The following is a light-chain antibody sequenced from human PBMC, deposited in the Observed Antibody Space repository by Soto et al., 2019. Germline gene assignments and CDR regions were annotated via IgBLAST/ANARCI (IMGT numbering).Light chain of an antibody. J-gene: IGKJ3*01. CDR3: QQSYSSPYT. V-gene: IGKV1-12*01. CDR1: QGISNW. CDR2: TTS. Sequence: DIQMTQSPSSVSASVGDRVSITCRASQGISNWLAWYQQKPGRAPKLLIYTTSSLQSGVPSRFSGSGSGTDFTLTIGGLQPADFAIYYCQQSYSSPYTFGLGTKVDIK.